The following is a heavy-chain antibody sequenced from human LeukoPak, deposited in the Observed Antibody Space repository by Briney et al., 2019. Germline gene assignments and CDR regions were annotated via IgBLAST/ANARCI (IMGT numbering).Heavy chain of an antibody. D-gene: IGHD2-15*01. CDR2: IIPIFGTA. J-gene: IGHJ4*02. CDR1: GGTFISYA. CDR3: ARAGSAGDY. V-gene: IGHV1-69*05. Sequence: SVKVSCKASGGTFISYAISWVRQAPGQGLERRGRIIPIFGTANYAQKYQGRVTITTDESTSTAYMELSSLRSEDTAVYYCARAGSAGDYWGQGTLVTVSS.